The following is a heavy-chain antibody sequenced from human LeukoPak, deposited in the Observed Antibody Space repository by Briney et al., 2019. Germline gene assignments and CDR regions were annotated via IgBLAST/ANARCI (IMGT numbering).Heavy chain of an antibody. CDR2: IYYTGIT. CDR3: TRHDAVPVIGHGMGV. CDR1: GGSISSYY. J-gene: IGHJ6*02. V-gene: IGHV4-59*08. Sequence: SETQSLTCTVSGGSISSYYWSWIRQPPGKGLEWIGYIYYTGITNYNPSLESRVTISVDTSKNQFSLKLNSVTAADTAVYYCTRHDAVPVIGHGMGVWGQGTTVTVSS. D-gene: IGHD3-16*02.